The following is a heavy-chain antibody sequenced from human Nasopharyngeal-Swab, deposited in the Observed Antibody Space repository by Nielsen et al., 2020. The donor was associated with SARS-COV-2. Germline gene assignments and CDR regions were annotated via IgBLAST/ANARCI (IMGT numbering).Heavy chain of an antibody. D-gene: IGHD3-10*01. J-gene: IGHJ4*02. CDR1: GFTFNIYR. Sequence: SCVASGFTFNIYRMTWVRQAPGKGLEWVSGISIRGDTTYYADSVRGRFTISRDNFQNTLYLQMDSLRPEDTAVYYCAKLPSSRMIRDYWGQGTLVTVSS. CDR3: AKLPSSRMIRDY. CDR2: ISIRGDTT. V-gene: IGHV3-23*01.